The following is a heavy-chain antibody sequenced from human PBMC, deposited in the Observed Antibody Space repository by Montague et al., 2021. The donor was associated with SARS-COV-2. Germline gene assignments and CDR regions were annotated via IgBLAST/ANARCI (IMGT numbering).Heavy chain of an antibody. J-gene: IGHJ6*02. CDR2: IYSGGNTI. V-gene: IGHV3-23*03. Sequence: SLRLSCAASGFTFGNYAMNWVRQAPGKGLEWVSLIYSGGNTIDYAESVKGRFTISRDNSKNMLYLQMNSLRAEDTAVYYCAKELALAGQYYSYGMDVWGQGTPVTVSS. CDR1: GFTFGNYA. CDR3: AKELALAGQYYSYGMDV. D-gene: IGHD6-19*01.